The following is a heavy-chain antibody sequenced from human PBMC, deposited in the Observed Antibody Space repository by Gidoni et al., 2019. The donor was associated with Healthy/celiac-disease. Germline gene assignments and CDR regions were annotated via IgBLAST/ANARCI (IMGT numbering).Heavy chain of an antibody. V-gene: IGHV3-30*14. D-gene: IGHD3-10*01. CDR3: ARERPARLGEYYFDF. J-gene: IGHJ4*02. Sequence: VKRRFTISRDNSKNTLYLQMNRLRAEDAAVFYCARERPARLGEYYFDFWGQGTLVTVSS.